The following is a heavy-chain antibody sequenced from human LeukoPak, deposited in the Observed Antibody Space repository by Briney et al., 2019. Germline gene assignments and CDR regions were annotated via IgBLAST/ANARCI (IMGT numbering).Heavy chain of an antibody. V-gene: IGHV1-46*01. CDR1: GYTFTSYY. Sequence: ASVKVSCKASGYTFTSYYMHWVRQAPGQGLEWMGIINPSGGSTSYAQKSQGRVTMTRDTSTSTVYMELSSLRSEDTAVYYCARERARESVRGVIITYPEMEYWGQGTLVTVSS. CDR2: INPSGGST. CDR3: ARERARESVRGVIITYPEMEY. J-gene: IGHJ4*02. D-gene: IGHD3-10*01.